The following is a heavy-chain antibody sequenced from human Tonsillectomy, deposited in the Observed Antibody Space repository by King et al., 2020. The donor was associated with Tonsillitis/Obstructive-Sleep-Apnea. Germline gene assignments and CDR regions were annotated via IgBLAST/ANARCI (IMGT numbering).Heavy chain of an antibody. Sequence: QLVQSGAEVKKPGESLKISCKASGYTFSNYWIGWVRQTPGNGPEWMGLIYPGDSDTRYSPSFQGHVTFSADKSISTAYLQWSSLKASDTAMYFCSRLTTTTSHYFDYWGQGTLVTVSA. CDR3: SRLTTTTSHYFDY. J-gene: IGHJ4*02. D-gene: IGHD5-24*01. CDR1: GYTFSNYW. CDR2: IYPGDSDT. V-gene: IGHV5-51*01.